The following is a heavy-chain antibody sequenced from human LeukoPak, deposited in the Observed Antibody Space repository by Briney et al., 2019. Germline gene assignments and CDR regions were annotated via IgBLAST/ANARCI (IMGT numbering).Heavy chain of an antibody. J-gene: IGHJ3*02. CDR1: GGSVSSYY. CDR3: ARTNRYLDAFDI. CDR2: IFETGDT. Sequence: SETLSLTCSVSGGSVSSYYWSWIRQPPGKGLEWIGYIFETGDTNSNPSLKSRVTISVDTSKNQFSLKLSSVTAADTAVYYCARTNRYLDAFDIWGQGTMVTVSS. D-gene: IGHD1-14*01. V-gene: IGHV4-59*08.